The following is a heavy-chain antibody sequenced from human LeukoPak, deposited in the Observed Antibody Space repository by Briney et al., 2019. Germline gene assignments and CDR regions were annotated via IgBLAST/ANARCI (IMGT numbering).Heavy chain of an antibody. D-gene: IGHD6-13*01. CDR3: LKDLYKGDSSSWYYFHY. CDR2: ISANGGST. Sequence: GGSLRLSCSASGFITSNYAMHWVRQAPGKGLEYLSAISANGGSTYYADSVKGRFTISRDNSRNTLYLQMSSLRAEDTAIYHCLKDLYKGDSSSWYYFHYWGQGTLVTVSS. J-gene: IGHJ4*02. CDR1: GFITSNYA. V-gene: IGHV3-64D*06.